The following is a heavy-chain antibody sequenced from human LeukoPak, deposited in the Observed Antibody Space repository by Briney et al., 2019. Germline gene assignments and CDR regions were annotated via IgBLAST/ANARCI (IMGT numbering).Heavy chain of an antibody. CDR3: ARDGLPYTNPNNWFDP. Sequence: RASVKVSCKASGYPFTSYYINWVRQAPGQGLEWMGWISAYNGDTNYAQNLQGRVTMTTDTSTDTAYMELRSLRSDDTAVYYCARDGLPYTNPNNWFDPWGQGTLVTVSS. J-gene: IGHJ5*02. CDR2: ISAYNGDT. V-gene: IGHV1-18*01. D-gene: IGHD2-2*02. CDR1: GYPFTSYY.